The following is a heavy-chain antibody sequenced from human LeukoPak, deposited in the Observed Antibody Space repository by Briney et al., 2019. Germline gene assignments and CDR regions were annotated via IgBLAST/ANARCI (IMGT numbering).Heavy chain of an antibody. CDR1: GFTFSSYA. V-gene: IGHV3-23*01. J-gene: IGHJ4*02. Sequence: GGSLRLSCAASGFTFSSYAMSWVRQAPGKGLEWVSAISGSGGSTYYADSVKGRFTISRDNSKNTLCLQMNSLRAEDTAVYYCAKDMLLVGATNFDYWGQGTLVTVSS. CDR3: AKDMLLVGATNFDY. CDR2: ISGSGGST. D-gene: IGHD1-26*01.